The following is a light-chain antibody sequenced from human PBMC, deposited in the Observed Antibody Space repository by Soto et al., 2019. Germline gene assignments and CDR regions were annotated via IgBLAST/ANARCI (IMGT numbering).Light chain of an antibody. CDR3: QQYGSSPFT. V-gene: IGKV3-20*01. Sequence: EIVLTQSPGTLSLSPGERATLSCRASQSVSSSYLAWYQQKPGQAPRLLIYGASSRATGIPDRFSGSGSGTAFTLTISRLEPEDFAVYYCQQYGSSPFTFGPGTIVDIK. CDR2: GAS. CDR1: QSVSSSY. J-gene: IGKJ3*01.